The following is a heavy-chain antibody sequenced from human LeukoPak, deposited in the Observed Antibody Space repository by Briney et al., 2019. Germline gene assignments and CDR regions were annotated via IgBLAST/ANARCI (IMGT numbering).Heavy chain of an antibody. J-gene: IGHJ4*02. Sequence: GGSLRLSCAASGFTFSTYWMSWVRQAPGKGLEWVSAISGSGGSTYYADSVKGRFTISRDNSKNTLYLQMNSLRAEDTAVYYCAKGFSQRLGAVNYWGQGTLVTVSS. CDR2: ISGSGGST. CDR1: GFTFSTYW. V-gene: IGHV3-23*01. D-gene: IGHD6-25*01. CDR3: AKGFSQRLGAVNY.